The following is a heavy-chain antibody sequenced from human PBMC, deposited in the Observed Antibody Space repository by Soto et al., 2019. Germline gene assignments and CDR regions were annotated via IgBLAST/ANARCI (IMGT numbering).Heavy chain of an antibody. CDR3: HKGAADTGYYKDF. V-gene: IGHV4-34*12. CDR2: IIHSGST. CDR1: GGSFSGYY. Sequence: SETLSLTCAVYGGSFSGYYWSWIRQPPGKGLEWIGEIIHSGSTSHNPSLKSRVTISVDTSKNQFSLKLSSVTAADTAVYYCHKGAADTGYYKDFWSNGTTVTGSS. D-gene: IGHD1-26*01. J-gene: IGHJ6*03.